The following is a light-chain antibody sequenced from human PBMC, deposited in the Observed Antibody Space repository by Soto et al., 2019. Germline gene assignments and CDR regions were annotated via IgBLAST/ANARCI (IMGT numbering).Light chain of an antibody. CDR3: QQTHAVPIT. Sequence: DVQITQSPGSLSASVGDRVTIACRAGQPIADYLNWYKQKPGEAPKVLIFGESSLRSGVPSRFSGSGYGTDFTLTINNLQNEDLENYYCQQTHAVPITFGQGTQLEIK. CDR1: QPIADY. V-gene: IGKV1-39*01. J-gene: IGKJ5*01. CDR2: GES.